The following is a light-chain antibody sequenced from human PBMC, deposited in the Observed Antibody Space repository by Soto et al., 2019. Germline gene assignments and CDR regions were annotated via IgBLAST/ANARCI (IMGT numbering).Light chain of an antibody. J-gene: IGKJ4*01. V-gene: IGKV3-20*01. CDR2: GAS. CDR3: QQYDSSPRPT. Sequence: EIVLTQSPGTLSLSPGDRATLSCRASQNLSSSYLAWYQQKLGQAPRLLIYGASSRATGIPDRFSGSVSGTEFILTISRLEPEDFAVYYCQQYDSSPRPTFGGGTKVEIK. CDR1: QNLSSSY.